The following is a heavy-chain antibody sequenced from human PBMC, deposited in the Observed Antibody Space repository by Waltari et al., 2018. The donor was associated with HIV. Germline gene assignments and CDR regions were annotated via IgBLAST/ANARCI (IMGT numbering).Heavy chain of an antibody. V-gene: IGHV3-64D*06. CDR1: GFTFSHHP. D-gene: IGHD3-22*01. J-gene: IGHJ3*02. Sequence: EVQLVESGGGLVQPGGSLRLSCSASGFTFSHHPIHWVRQAPGKGLRYVSEITSHGKNTYYVDSVKGRLTISRDNSKKMVYLQMRSLRAEDTALYYCVKDSGYNSRGGAFDIWGQGTMVIVSS. CDR2: ITSHGKNT. CDR3: VKDSGYNSRGGAFDI.